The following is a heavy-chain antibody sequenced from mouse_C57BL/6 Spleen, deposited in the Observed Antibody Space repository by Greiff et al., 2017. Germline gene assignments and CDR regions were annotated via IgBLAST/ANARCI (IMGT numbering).Heavy chain of an antibody. CDR3: ARPDYSNYEVAY. D-gene: IGHD2-5*01. J-gene: IGHJ3*01. V-gene: IGHV3-6*01. CDR2: ISYDGSN. Sequence: EVKLEESGPGLVKPSQSLSLTCSVTGYSFTSGYYWNWIRQFPGNKLEWMGYISYDGSNNYNPSLKNRISITLDTSKNQFFLELNSVTTEDTATYYCARPDYSNYEVAYWGQGTLVTVSA. CDR1: GYSFTSGYY.